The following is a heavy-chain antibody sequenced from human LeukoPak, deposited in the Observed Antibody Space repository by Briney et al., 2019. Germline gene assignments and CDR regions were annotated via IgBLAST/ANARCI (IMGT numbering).Heavy chain of an antibody. J-gene: IGHJ3*02. V-gene: IGHV6-1*01. CDR2: TYYRSKWYN. CDR3: ATYAFDI. Sequence: SRTLSLTCAISGDSVSSNNAAWNWIRQSPSRGLEWLGRTYYRSKWYNDYAISVKSRVTINADTSKNQFSLQLNSVTPEDTAVYYCATYAFDIWGQGTTVTVSS. CDR1: GDSVSSNNAA.